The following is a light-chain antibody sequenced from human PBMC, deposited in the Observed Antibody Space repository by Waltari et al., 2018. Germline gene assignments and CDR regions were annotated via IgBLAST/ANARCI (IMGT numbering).Light chain of an antibody. CDR3: ASWDDSLNGHSV. J-gene: IGLJ3*02. CDR2: RSD. Sequence: QSVLTQPPSASGTPGQRVTISCSGSYSNIGSNVVNWYQQLPGKAPKLRIYRSDRRPSGVPVRFSGSKSGSSASLAIIGLHSGDEADDYCASWDDSLNGHSVFGGGTKVTVL. CDR1: YSNIGSNV. V-gene: IGLV1-44*01.